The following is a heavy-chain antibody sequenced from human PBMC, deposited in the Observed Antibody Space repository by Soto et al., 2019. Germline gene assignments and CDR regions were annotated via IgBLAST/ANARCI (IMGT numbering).Heavy chain of an antibody. J-gene: IGHJ6*03. CDR3: AREGPGITMVRIYYYYYMDV. CDR1: GFTFSSYW. D-gene: IGHD3-10*01. Sequence: QPGGSLRLSCAASGFTFSSYWMSWVRQAPGKGLEWVANIKQDGSEKYYVDSVKGRFTISRDNAKNSLYLQMNSLRAEDTAVYYCAREGPGITMVRIYYYYYMDVWGKGTTVTVAS. V-gene: IGHV3-7*01. CDR2: IKQDGSEK.